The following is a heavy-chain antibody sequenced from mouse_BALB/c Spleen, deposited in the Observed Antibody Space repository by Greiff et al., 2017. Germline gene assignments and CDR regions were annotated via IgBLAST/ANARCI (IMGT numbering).Heavy chain of an antibody. CDR3: AREEDDYGFAD. J-gene: IGHJ3*01. CDR1: GYTFTSYW. CDR2: INPSNGRT. V-gene: IGHV1S81*02. Sequence: QVQLQQPGAELVTPGASVKLSCKASGYTFTSYWMHWVKQRPGQGLEWIGEINPSNGRTNYNEKFKSKATLTVDKSSSTAYMQLSSLTSEDSAVYNCAREEDDYGFADWGQGTLVTVSA. D-gene: IGHD2-4*01.